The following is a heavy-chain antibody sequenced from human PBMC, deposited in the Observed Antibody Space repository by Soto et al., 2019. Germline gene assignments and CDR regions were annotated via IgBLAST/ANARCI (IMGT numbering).Heavy chain of an antibody. CDR2: ISSSSSTI. Sequence: EVQLVESGGGLVQPGGSLRLSCAASGFTXXXYSMNWVRQAPGKGLEWVSYISSSSSTIYYADSVKGRFTISRDNAKNSLYLQMNSLRDEDTAVYYCARDPQDILTGSDYWGQGTLVTVSS. D-gene: IGHD3-9*01. J-gene: IGHJ4*02. CDR1: GFTXXXYS. CDR3: ARDPQDILTGSDY. V-gene: IGHV3-48*02.